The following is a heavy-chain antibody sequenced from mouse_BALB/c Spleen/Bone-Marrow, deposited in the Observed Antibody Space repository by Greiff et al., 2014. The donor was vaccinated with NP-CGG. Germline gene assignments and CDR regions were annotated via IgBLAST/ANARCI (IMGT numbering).Heavy chain of an antibody. V-gene: IGHV1S135*01. Sequence: EVKLMESGPELVKPGASVKVSCKASGYSFTDYNMYWVKQSHGKSLEWIGYIDPYNGGASYNQKFKGKATLTVDKSSSTAFMHLNSLTSEDSAVYYCASYHSSGYAMDYWGQGTSVTVSS. CDR1: GYSFTDYN. CDR3: ASYHSSGYAMDY. J-gene: IGHJ4*01. D-gene: IGHD3-1*01. CDR2: IDPYNGGA.